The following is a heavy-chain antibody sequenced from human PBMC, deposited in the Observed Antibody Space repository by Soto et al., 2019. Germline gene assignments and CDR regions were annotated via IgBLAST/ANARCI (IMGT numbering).Heavy chain of an antibody. J-gene: IGHJ4*02. V-gene: IGHV3-15*01. CDR2: IKRKSDGGRS. D-gene: IGHD2-2*01. Sequence: GGSLRLSCEAFGLTFSNVWMSWVRQAPGKGLEWVGRIKRKSDGGRSDYAAPVKDRFTISRDDSKNTLYLQLNSLKTEDTAVYYCATDIIRSSTYWAIDYWGQGTLVTVSS. CDR3: ATDIIRSSTYWAIDY. CDR1: GLTFSNVW.